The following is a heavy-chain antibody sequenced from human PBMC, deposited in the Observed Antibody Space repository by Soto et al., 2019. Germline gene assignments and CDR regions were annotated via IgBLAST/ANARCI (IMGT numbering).Heavy chain of an antibody. Sequence: NPGGSLRLSCAASGFTFSSYSMNWVRQAPGKGLEWVSSISSSSSYIYYADSVKGRFTISRDNAKNSLYLQMNSLRAEDTAVYYCARDLGIVVVPAPRGMDVWGQGTTVTVSS. CDR1: GFTFSSYS. V-gene: IGHV3-21*01. CDR3: ARDLGIVVVPAPRGMDV. CDR2: ISSSSSYI. J-gene: IGHJ6*02. D-gene: IGHD2-2*03.